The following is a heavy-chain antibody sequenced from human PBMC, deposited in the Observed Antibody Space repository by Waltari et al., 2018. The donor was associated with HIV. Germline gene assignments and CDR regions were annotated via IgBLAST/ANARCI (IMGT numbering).Heavy chain of an antibody. J-gene: IGHJ3*02. V-gene: IGHV3-23*04. CDR1: GFIFGAYA. Sequence: EGELVESGGGLVLPGGSLRLSGAGTGFIFGAYATSWVCQAPGNGLEWVSSTGGAGDDAYYADSVKGRFTISRDHSKKTLHLQMNSLRAEDTAVYYCAKDHFARNSLWDAFDIWGQGTMVTVSS. CDR2: TGGAGDDA. CDR3: AKDHFARNSLWDAFDI. D-gene: IGHD2-21*01.